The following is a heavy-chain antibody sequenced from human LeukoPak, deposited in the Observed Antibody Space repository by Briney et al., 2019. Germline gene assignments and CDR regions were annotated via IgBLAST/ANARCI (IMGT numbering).Heavy chain of an antibody. CDR1: GFTFSSYS. D-gene: IGHD2/OR15-2a*01. J-gene: IGHJ4*02. Sequence: GRSLRLSCAASGFTFSSYSMNWVRQAPGKGLEWVSSISSSSSYIYYADSVKGRFTISRDNAKNSLYLQMNSPRAEDTAVYYCARDLEGSTILDYWGQGTLDTVSS. CDR3: ARDLEGSTILDY. CDR2: ISSSSSYI. V-gene: IGHV3-21*01.